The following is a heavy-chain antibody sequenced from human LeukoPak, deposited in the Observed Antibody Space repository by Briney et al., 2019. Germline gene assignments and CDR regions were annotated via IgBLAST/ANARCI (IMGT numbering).Heavy chain of an antibody. CDR2: IYHSGST. J-gene: IGHJ3*02. V-gene: IGHV4-38-2*01. CDR3: ARHLRGGDFKGAFDI. D-gene: IGHD2-21*01. Sequence: PSETLSLTCAASGYSISSGYYWGWIRQPPGKGLEWIGSIYHSGSTYYNPSLKSRVTISVDTSKNQFSLKLSSVTAADTAVYYCARHLRGGDFKGAFDIWGQGTMVTVSS. CDR1: GYSISSGYY.